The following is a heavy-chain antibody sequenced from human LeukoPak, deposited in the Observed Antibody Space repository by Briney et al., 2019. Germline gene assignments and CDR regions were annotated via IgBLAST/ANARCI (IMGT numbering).Heavy chain of an antibody. V-gene: IGHV1-69*04. CDR1: GGTFSSYA. CDR2: IIPIFGIA. J-gene: IGHJ6*02. D-gene: IGHD4-17*01. CDR3: ARLHSDYGDYWAGSGYYYYGMDV. Sequence: SVKVSCKASGGTFSSYAISWVRQAPGQGLEWMGRIIPIFGIANYAQKFQGRVTITADKFTSTAYMELSSPRSEDTAVYYCARLHSDYGDYWAGSGYYYYGMDVWGQGTTVTVSS.